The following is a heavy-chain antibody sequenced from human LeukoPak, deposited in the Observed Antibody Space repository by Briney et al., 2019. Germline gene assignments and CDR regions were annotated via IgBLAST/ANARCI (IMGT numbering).Heavy chain of an antibody. J-gene: IGHJ3*02. CDR3: ARVYYYDSSGYYASDAFDI. CDR2: IYYSGNT. V-gene: IGHV4-39*02. Sequence: SETLSLTCTVSGGSISSSSYYWGWIRQPPGKGLEWIRSIYYSGNTYYNPSLKSPVTIAADKTKNHLSLSLSSVTAADTAVYYCARVYYYDSSGYYASDAFDIWGQGTMVTVSS. D-gene: IGHD3-22*01. CDR1: GGSISSSSYY.